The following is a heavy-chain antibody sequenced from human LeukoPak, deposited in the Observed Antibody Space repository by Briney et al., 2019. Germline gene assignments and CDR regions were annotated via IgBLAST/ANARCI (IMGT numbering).Heavy chain of an antibody. D-gene: IGHD2-15*01. CDR2: IYYSGST. CDR3: ARYCSGGSCPNWFDP. CDR1: GGSIGSYY. V-gene: IGHV4-59*01. J-gene: IGHJ5*02. Sequence: SETLSLTCTVSGGSIGSYYWSWIRQPPGKGLEWIGYIYYSGSTNYNPSLKSRVTISVDTSKNQFSLKLSSVTAADTAVYYCARYCSGGSCPNWFDPWGQGTLVTVSS.